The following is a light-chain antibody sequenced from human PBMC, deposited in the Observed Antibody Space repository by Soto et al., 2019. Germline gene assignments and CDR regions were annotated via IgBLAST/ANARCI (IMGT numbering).Light chain of an antibody. CDR3: QSYDSSLSGMV. Sequence: QSVLTQPPSVSGTPGQRVTISCTGSSSNIGAGYEVHWYQQLPGTAPKLLIYGDRYRPSGVPDRFSGSKSGTSVSLAITGLQAEDEADYHCQSYDSSLSGMVFGGGTKVTVL. J-gene: IGLJ3*02. CDR1: SSNIGAGYE. CDR2: GDR. V-gene: IGLV1-40*01.